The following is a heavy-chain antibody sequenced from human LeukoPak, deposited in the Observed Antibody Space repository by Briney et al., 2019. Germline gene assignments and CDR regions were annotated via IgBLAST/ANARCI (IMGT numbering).Heavy chain of an antibody. J-gene: IGHJ4*02. V-gene: IGHV3-11*01. D-gene: IGHD6-19*01. Sequence: AGGSLRLSCAASGFTFSDYFMGWIRQAPGTGLEWVSYISSTSTTIYYADPVKGRFTISRDNAKNSVFLQMNSLRADDTAVYYCAAGYTSGLSAYWGQGTLVTVSS. CDR2: ISSTSTTI. CDR1: GFTFSDYF. CDR3: AAGYTSGLSAY.